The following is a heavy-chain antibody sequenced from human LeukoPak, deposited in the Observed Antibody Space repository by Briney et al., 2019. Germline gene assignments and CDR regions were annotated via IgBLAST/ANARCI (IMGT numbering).Heavy chain of an antibody. V-gene: IGHV4-34*01. Sequence: PSETLSLTCAVYGGSFSGNYWSWIRQPPGKGLEWIGEINHSGSTNYNPSLKSRVTISVDTSKNQFSLKLSSVTAADTAVYYCARAQLLWSTGGVSDYWGQGTLVTVSS. CDR1: GGSFSGNY. CDR3: ARAQLLWSTGGVSDY. CDR2: INHSGST. J-gene: IGHJ4*02. D-gene: IGHD3-10*01.